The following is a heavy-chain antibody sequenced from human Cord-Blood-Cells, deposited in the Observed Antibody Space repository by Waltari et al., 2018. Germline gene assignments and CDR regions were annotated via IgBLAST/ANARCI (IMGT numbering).Heavy chain of an antibody. J-gene: IGHJ4*02. CDR1: GGSISSSSYY. CDR2: TYYSGST. CDR3: ASKWNYYFDY. D-gene: IGHD1-7*01. V-gene: IGHV4-39*01. Sequence: QLQLQESGPGLVKPSETLSLTCTVSGGSISSSSYYWGWIRQPPGKGLEWIGGTYYSGSTSYTPSLKSRVTISVDTSKNQFSLKLSSVTAADTAVYYCASKWNYYFDYWGQGTLVTVSS.